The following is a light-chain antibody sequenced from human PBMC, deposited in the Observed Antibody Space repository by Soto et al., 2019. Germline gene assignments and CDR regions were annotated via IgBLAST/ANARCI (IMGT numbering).Light chain of an antibody. CDR2: GAS. V-gene: IGKV3-20*01. J-gene: IGKJ1*01. Sequence: IVLPQSPGTLSLSPGERATLSCRTSQSVSSSYLAWYQQKPGQAPRLFIYGASSRATGIPDRFSGSGSGTDFTLTISRLEPEDFAVYYCQQYGSSRTFGQGTKVDIK. CDR3: QQYGSSRT. CDR1: QSVSSSY.